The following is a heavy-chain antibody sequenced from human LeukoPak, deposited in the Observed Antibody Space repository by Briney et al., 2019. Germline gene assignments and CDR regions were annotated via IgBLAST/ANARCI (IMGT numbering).Heavy chain of an antibody. Sequence: PGGSLRLSCAASGFTFSSYGMHWVRQAPGKGLEWVAFIRYDGSNKYYADPVKGRFTISRDNSKNTLYLQMNSLRAEDTAVYYCASSVVVPAAIDYWGQGTLVTVSS. J-gene: IGHJ4*02. V-gene: IGHV3-30*02. CDR1: GFTFSSYG. D-gene: IGHD2-2*01. CDR3: ASSVVVPAAIDY. CDR2: IRYDGSNK.